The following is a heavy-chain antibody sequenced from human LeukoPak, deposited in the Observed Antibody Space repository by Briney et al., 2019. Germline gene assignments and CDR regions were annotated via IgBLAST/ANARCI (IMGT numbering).Heavy chain of an antibody. CDR2: INPNSGGT. J-gene: IGHJ4*02. CDR3: ARDLVTMIDMYYFDY. Sequence: ASVKVSCKASGYTFTGYYMHWVRRAPGQGREWMGRINPNSGGTNYAQKFQGRVTMTRGTSISTAYMELSRLRSDDTAVYYCARDLVTMIDMYYFDYWGQGTLVTVSS. CDR1: GYTFTGYY. D-gene: IGHD3-22*01. V-gene: IGHV1-2*06.